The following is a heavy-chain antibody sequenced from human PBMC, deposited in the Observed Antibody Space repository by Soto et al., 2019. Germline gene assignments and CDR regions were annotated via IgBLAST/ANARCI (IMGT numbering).Heavy chain of an antibody. Sequence: GGSLRLSCAASGFTVSSNYMSWVRQAPGKGLEWVSVIYSGGSTYYADSVKGRFTISRDNSKNTLYLQMNSLRAEDTAVYYCARDRPQLGGSSEYYYYGMDVWGQGTTVTV. CDR1: GFTVSSNY. J-gene: IGHJ6*02. V-gene: IGHV3-53*01. CDR2: IYSGGST. D-gene: IGHD1-26*01. CDR3: ARDRPQLGGSSEYYYYGMDV.